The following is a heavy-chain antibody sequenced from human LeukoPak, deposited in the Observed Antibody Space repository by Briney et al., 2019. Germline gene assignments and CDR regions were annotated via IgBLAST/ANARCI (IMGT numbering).Heavy chain of an antibody. D-gene: IGHD3-22*01. Sequence: ASVKVSCKASGYTFTSYYMHWVRQAPGQGLEWMGIINPSGGSTSYAQKFQGRVTMTRDMSTSTVYMELSSLRSEDTAVYYCARDRYYYDSSGYPAPLDYWGQGTLVTVSS. V-gene: IGHV1-46*01. J-gene: IGHJ4*02. CDR2: INPSGGST. CDR3: ARDRYYYDSSGYPAPLDY. CDR1: GYTFTSYY.